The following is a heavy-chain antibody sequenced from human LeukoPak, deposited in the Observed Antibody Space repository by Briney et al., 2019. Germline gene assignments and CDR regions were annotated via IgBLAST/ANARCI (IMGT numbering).Heavy chain of an antibody. J-gene: IGHJ4*02. D-gene: IGHD3-22*01. Sequence: GGSLRLSCAASGFTFSSYSMNWVRQAPGKGLEWVSYISSSSSTIYYADSVKGRFAISRDNAKNSLYLQMNGLRAEDTAVYYCARAYFYDTSGYYYGYWGQGTLVTVSS. CDR2: ISSSSSTI. CDR1: GFTFSSYS. CDR3: ARAYFYDTSGYYYGY. V-gene: IGHV3-48*01.